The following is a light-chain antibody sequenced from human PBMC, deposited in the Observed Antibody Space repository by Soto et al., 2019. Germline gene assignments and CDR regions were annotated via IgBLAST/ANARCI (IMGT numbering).Light chain of an antibody. Sequence: EIVLTQSPGTLSLSPGERATLSCRASQSFSSSYLAWYQQKPGQAPRLLIYGASSRATGIPDRFSGSGSGTDFTLTISRLEPEDFAVYYCQQYGNFPYTFGQGTRLEIK. CDR3: QQYGNFPYT. V-gene: IGKV3-20*01. J-gene: IGKJ5*01. CDR1: QSFSSSY. CDR2: GAS.